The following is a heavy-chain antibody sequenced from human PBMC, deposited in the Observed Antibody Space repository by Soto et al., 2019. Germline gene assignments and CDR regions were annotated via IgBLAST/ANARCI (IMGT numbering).Heavy chain of an antibody. V-gene: IGHV4-31*03. CDR1: GGSISSGGYY. D-gene: IGHD6-19*01. J-gene: IGHJ5*02. CDR2: IYYSGST. Sequence: TLSLTCTVSGGSISSGGYYWSWIRQHPGKGLEWIGYIYYSGSTYYNPSLKSRVTISVDTSKNQFSLKLSSVTAADTAVYYCARYSSRNWFDPWGQGTLVTVSS. CDR3: ARYSSRNWFDP.